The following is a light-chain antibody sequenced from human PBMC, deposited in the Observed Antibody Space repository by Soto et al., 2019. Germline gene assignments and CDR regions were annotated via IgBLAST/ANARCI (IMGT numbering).Light chain of an antibody. CDR3: AAWDDSLV. CDR1: SSNIGSNG. CDR2: NNN. V-gene: IGLV1-44*01. J-gene: IGLJ2*01. Sequence: QSVLTQPPSASGTPGQRVTISCSGSSSNIGSNGVNWYQQFPVMASKLLMNNNNKRPSGVPDRFSGSKSGTAASLAISGLQSADEADYYCAAWDDSLVFGGGTKVTVL.